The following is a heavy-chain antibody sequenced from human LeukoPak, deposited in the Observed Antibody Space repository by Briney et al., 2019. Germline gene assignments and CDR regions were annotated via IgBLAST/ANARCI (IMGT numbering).Heavy chain of an antibody. Sequence: SETLSRTCVVSGGSVSGYYWGWIRQPPGRGLKWIGYVYYSGSTNYNPSFKSRITISVDTSRNQFSLQLSSVTAADTAVYYCARIHRYCSGGACYVLDNWGQGTLVAVSS. CDR2: VYYSGST. V-gene: IGHV4-59*02. CDR1: GGSVSGYY. D-gene: IGHD2-15*01. CDR3: ARIHRYCSGGACYVLDN. J-gene: IGHJ4*02.